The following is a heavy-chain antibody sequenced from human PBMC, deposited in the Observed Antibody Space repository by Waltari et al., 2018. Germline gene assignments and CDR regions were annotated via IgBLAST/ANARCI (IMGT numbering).Heavy chain of an antibody. J-gene: IGHJ4*02. CDR1: GYSLSSPCYY. CDR3: ARPGRVGGGSLMALDY. D-gene: IGHD2-15*01. CDR2: FVYNANT. Sequence: QLHLQESGPGLVKPSETLSLTCSVPGYSLSSPCYYCGWIRQPPGTGLEWIGSFVYNANTYYNPSLKSRVSISVDTSKNHFSLQLMSVTAADTAIYYCARPGRVGGGSLMALDYWGQGTLVTVSS. V-gene: IGHV4-39*02.